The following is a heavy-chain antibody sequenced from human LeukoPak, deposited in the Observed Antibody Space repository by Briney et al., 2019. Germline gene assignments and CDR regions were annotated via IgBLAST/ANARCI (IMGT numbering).Heavy chain of an antibody. D-gene: IGHD6-19*01. CDR2: ISRNGAHP. J-gene: IGHJ4*02. Sequence: GGSLRLSCVASGFTFSNYAMSWVRQAPGKGLEWVSVISRNGAHPYYIDSVRDRFTVSRDNSKNIMYLQMNSLRAEDAALYYCTTPGDSGWYNHWGQGTLVTVSS. V-gene: IGHV3-23*01. CDR1: GFTFSNYA. CDR3: TTPGDSGWYNH.